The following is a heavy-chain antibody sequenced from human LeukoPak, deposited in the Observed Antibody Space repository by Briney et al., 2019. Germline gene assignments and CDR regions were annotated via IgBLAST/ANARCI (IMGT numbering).Heavy chain of an antibody. V-gene: IGHV4-59*01. CDR3: ARQSTAGTNLNWFDP. J-gene: IGHJ5*02. CDR2: IYYSGST. Sequence: SETLSLTCTVSGGSISSYYWSWIRQPPGKGLEWIGYIYYSGSTNYNPSLKSRVSISIDTSKSQFSLKVSSVTAADTAVYYCARQSTAGTNLNWFDPWGQGTLVTVSS. CDR1: GGSISSYY. D-gene: IGHD1-1*01.